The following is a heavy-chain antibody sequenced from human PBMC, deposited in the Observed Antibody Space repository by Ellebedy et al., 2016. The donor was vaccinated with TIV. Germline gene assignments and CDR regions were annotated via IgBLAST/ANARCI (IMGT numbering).Heavy chain of an antibody. CDR2: VYLGDSES. V-gene: IGHV5-51*01. CDR3: ASHGTYYYPSGPTIVDI. D-gene: IGHD3-10*01. CDR1: GYSFTNYW. J-gene: IGHJ3*02. Sequence: PGGSLRLSCKGSGYSFTNYWIGWVRQMPGKGLEWMGIVYLGDSESRYSPSFQGQVTMSADKSSSTAYLQLNRLKASDTAMYYCASHGTYYYPSGPTIVDIWGQGTMVTVSS.